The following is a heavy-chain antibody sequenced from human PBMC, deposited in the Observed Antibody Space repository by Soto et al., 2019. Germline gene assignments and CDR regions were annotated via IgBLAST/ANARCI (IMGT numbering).Heavy chain of an antibody. Sequence: SETLSLTCTVSGGSISSGGYYWSWIRQHPGKGLEWIGYIYYSGSTYYNPSLKSRVTISVDTSKNQFSLKLSSVTAADTAVYYCARDEERIGGMDVWGQGTTVTVSS. J-gene: IGHJ6*02. CDR1: GGSISSGGYY. V-gene: IGHV4-31*03. D-gene: IGHD2-15*01. CDR2: IYYSGST. CDR3: ARDEERIGGMDV.